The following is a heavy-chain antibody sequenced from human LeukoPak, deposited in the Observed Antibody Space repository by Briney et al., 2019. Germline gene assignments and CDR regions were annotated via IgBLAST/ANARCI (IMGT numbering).Heavy chain of an antibody. D-gene: IGHD6-6*01. CDR3: ARVRIAARPPTTNYYGMDV. CDR1: GGTFSSYA. V-gene: IGHV1-18*01. CDR2: ISAYNGNT. Sequence: ASVKVSCKASGGTFSSYAISWVRQAPGQGLEWMGWISAYNGNTNYAQKLQGRVTMTTDTSTSTAYMELRSLRSDDTAVYYCARVRIAARPPTTNYYGMDVWGQGTTVTVSS. J-gene: IGHJ6*02.